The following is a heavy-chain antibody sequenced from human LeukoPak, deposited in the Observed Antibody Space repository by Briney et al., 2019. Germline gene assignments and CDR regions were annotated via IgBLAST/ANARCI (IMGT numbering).Heavy chain of an antibody. CDR1: GGSISSYY. CDR3: ARFPSVTTVRPGGVFDI. D-gene: IGHD4-11*01. Sequence: SETLSLTCTVSGGSISSYYWSWIRQPPGKGLEWIGYIYYSGSTNYNPSLKSRVTISVDTSKNQFSLKLSSVTAADTAVYYCARFPSVTTVRPGGVFDIGAQGTMLTVSS. V-gene: IGHV4-59*01. CDR2: IYYSGST. J-gene: IGHJ3*02.